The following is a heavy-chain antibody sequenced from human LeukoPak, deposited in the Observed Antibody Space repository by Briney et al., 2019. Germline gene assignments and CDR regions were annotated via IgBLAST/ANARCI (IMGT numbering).Heavy chain of an antibody. J-gene: IGHJ4*02. V-gene: IGHV4-39*01. D-gene: IGHD6-19*01. CDR2: IYYSGST. Sequence: SETLSLTCTVSGGSISSSSYYWGWIRQPPGKGLEWIGSIYYSGSTYYNPSLKSRVTISVDTSKNQFSLKLSSVTAADTAVYYCARLTSSGWYFIPWAPDYWGQGTLVTVSS. CDR3: ARLTSSGWYFIPWAPDY. CDR1: GGSISSSSYY.